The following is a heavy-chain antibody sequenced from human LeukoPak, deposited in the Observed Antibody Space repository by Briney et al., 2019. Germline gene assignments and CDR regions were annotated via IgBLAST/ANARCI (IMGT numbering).Heavy chain of an antibody. Sequence: SETLSLTCTVSGGSISSYYCSWIRQPPGKGLEWIGYIYYSGSTNYNPSLKSRVTISVDTSKTQFSLKLSSVTAADTAVYYCARAPGYNRYDYWGQGTLVTVSS. CDR3: ARAPGYNRYDY. V-gene: IGHV4-59*01. D-gene: IGHD3-10*01. J-gene: IGHJ4*02. CDR1: GGSISSYY. CDR2: IYYSGST.